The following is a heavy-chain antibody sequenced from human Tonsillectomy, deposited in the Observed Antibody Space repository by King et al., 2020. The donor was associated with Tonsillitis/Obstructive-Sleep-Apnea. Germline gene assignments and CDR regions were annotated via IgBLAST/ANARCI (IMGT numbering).Heavy chain of an antibody. J-gene: IGHJ4*02. D-gene: IGHD6-19*01. Sequence: VQLVESGGGVVQPGRSLRLSCAASGFTFSGSGMHWVRQAPGKGLEWVAVISYDASKKYYADSVRGRFTISRDNSKNTLYLQMNSLRAEDTAVYYCAKDLGGGWALDYWGRGTLVTVSS. CDR2: ISYDASKK. CDR3: AKDLGGGWALDY. CDR1: GFTFSGSG. V-gene: IGHV3-30*18.